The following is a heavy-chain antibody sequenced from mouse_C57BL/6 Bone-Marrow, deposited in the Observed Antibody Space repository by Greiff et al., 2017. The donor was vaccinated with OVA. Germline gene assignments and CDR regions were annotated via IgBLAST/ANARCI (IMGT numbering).Heavy chain of an antibody. CDR2: ISGGGGNT. V-gene: IGHV5-9*01. CDR3: AGYDYGSSHYAMDY. D-gene: IGHD1-1*01. J-gene: IGHJ4*01. Sequence: EVNVVESGGGLVKPGGSLKLSCAASGFTFSSYTMSWVRQTPEKRLEWVATISGGGGNTYYPDSVKGRFTISRDNAKNTLYLQMSSLRSEDTALYYCAGYDYGSSHYAMDYWGQGTSVTVSS. CDR1: GFTFSSYT.